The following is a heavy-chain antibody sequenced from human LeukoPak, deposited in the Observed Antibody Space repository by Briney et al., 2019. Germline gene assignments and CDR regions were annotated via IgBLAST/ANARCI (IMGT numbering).Heavy chain of an antibody. J-gene: IGHJ3*01. Sequence: SETLSLTCAVSGGSISSYYWSWVRQPPGKGLEWIGYINHRGATKSNPSLKSRVTMSLDASKSQVSLNLNSVTAADTAIYYCARDRSGSYYTFDVWGQGTVVTVSS. CDR1: GGSISSYY. CDR3: ARDRSGSYYTFDV. D-gene: IGHD1-26*01. V-gene: IGHV4-59*01. CDR2: INHRGAT.